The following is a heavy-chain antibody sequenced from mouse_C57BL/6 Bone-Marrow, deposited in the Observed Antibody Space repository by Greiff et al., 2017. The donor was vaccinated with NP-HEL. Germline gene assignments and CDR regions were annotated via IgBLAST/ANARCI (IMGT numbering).Heavy chain of an antibody. Sequence: VQLKESGGGLVQPGGSLSLSCAASGFTFTDYYMSWVRQPPGKALEWLAFIRNKANGYTTEYSASVKGRFTISRDHSQSILYLQMNALRAEDSATYYCARSIYYEYADDPFYAMDYWGQGTSVTVSS. V-gene: IGHV7-3*01. J-gene: IGHJ4*01. CDR3: ARSIYYEYADDPFYAMDY. D-gene: IGHD2-4*01. CDR1: GFTFTDYY. CDR2: IRNKANGYTT.